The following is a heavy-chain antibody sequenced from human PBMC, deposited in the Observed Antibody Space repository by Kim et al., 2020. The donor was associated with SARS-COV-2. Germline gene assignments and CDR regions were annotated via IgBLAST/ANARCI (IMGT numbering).Heavy chain of an antibody. CDR3: ARQRGVLPSADPGGVWGGYFEI. J-gene: IGHJ4*02. D-gene: IGHD3-9*01. CDR2: INPAADTR. CDR1: GYTFTENY. Sequence: ASVKVSCKSSGYTFTENYIHWIRQAPGQGLEWLGLINPAADTRSFAQKFQGRVAMTRDTSTSTVYMELSSLTSEDTAVYYCARQRGVLPSADPGGVWGGYFEIWGQGTLVTVSS. V-gene: IGHV1-46*01.